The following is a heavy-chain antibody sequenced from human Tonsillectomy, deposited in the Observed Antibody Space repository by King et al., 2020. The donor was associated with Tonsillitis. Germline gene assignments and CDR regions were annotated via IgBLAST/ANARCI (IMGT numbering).Heavy chain of an antibody. CDR2: IYSGGRT. CDR3: ASARMQLWSYHFDY. D-gene: IGHD5-18*01. CDR1: GFTVSANY. V-gene: IGHV3-53*04. Sequence: DVQLVESGGGLVQPGGSLRLSCAASGFTVSANYMSWVRQAPGKGLEWVSIIYSGGRTDYADSVKGRFTISRQNSKNTVYLQMNRLRAEDTAVYYCASARMQLWSYHFDYWGQGTLVTVSS. J-gene: IGHJ4*02.